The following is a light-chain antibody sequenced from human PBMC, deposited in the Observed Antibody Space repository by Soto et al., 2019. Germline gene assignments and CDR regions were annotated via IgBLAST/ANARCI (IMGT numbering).Light chain of an antibody. Sequence: DIQMTQSPSSLSAFVGDRVTITCRASQSISTYLNWYQQKPGKAPKVLIYETSNLASGVPSRFSGSGSGTDFTLTISSLQPEDFATYYCQQSYNTPVTFGQGTRLEIK. CDR3: QQSYNTPVT. CDR2: ETS. CDR1: QSISTY. V-gene: IGKV1-39*01. J-gene: IGKJ5*01.